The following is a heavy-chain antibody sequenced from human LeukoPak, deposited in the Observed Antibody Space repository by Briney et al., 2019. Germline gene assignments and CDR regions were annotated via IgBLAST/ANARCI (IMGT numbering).Heavy chain of an antibody. CDR1: GFTFNIYA. CDR3: AKDAVAPGSGGDYFDY. V-gene: IGHV3-23*01. D-gene: IGHD3-10*01. CDR2: ISTSGGRT. J-gene: IGHJ4*02. Sequence: PGGSLRLSCAASGFTFNIYAMTWVRQAPGKGLEWVSAISTSGGRTYYADSVKGRFTISRDNSKNTLYLQMNSLRAEDTAVYYCAKDAVAPGSGGDYFDYWGQGTLVTVSS.